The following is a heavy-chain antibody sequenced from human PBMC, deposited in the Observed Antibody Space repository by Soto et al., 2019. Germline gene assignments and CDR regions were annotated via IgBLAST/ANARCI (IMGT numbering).Heavy chain of an antibody. V-gene: IGHV4-59*01. D-gene: IGHD4-17*01. Sequence: QVQLQESGPGLVKPSETLSLTCTVSGGSISSYYWSWIRQPPGKGLEWIGYIYYSGSTNYNPSLKSRVSISIDTSKNQFSLKLSSVTAADTAVYYCARAYGYDFDYWGQGTLVTVSS. CDR2: IYYSGST. J-gene: IGHJ4*02. CDR1: GGSISSYY. CDR3: ARAYGYDFDY.